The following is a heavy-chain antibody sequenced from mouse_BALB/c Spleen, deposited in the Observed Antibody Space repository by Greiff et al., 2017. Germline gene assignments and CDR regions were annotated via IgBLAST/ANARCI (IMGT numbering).Heavy chain of an antibody. V-gene: IGHV5-6-5*01. Sequence: EVQLVEPGGGLVKPGGSLKLSCAASGFTFSSYAMSWVRQTPEKRLEWVASISSGGSTYYPDSVKGRFTISRDNARNILYLQMSSLRSEDTAMYYCARGGGPEDAMDYWGQGTSVTVSS. J-gene: IGHJ4*01. CDR2: ISSGGST. CDR1: GFTFSSYA. CDR3: ARGGGPEDAMDY.